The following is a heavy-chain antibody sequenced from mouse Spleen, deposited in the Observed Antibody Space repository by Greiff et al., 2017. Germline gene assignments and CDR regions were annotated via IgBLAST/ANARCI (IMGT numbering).Heavy chain of an antibody. CDR3: ARGGYDY. Sequence: EVKLMESGGGLVKPGGSLKLSCAASGFTFSSYAMSWVRQTPEKRLEWVATISSGGSYTYYPDSVKGRFTISRDNAKNTLYLQMSSLRSEDTAMYYCARGGYDYWGQGTTLTVSS. J-gene: IGHJ2*01. CDR1: GFTFSSYA. V-gene: IGHV5-9-1*01. CDR2: ISSGGSYT. D-gene: IGHD3-1*01.